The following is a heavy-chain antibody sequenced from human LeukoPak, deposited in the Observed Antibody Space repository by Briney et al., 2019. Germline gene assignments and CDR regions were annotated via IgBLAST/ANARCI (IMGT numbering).Heavy chain of an antibody. CDR3: ARDNYSREPVEYNGMDV. D-gene: IGHD6-13*01. Sequence: GGSLRLSCVASGFTFRSYVLSWVRQAPGKGLEWVSSISIGSSFVYYTDSMRGRFTISRDDAKNSLYLQMDSLRVEDTAVYYCARDNYSREPVEYNGMDVWGQGTTVTVSS. J-gene: IGHJ6*02. V-gene: IGHV3-21*01. CDR2: ISIGSSFV. CDR1: GFTFRSYV.